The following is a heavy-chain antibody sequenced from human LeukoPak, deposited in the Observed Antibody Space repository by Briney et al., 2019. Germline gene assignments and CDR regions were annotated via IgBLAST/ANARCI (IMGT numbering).Heavy chain of an antibody. CDR2: IYYSGST. J-gene: IGHJ4*02. Sequence: SETLSLTCTVSGGSISSSSYSWGWIRQPPGKGLEWIGSIYYSGSTYYNPSLKSRVTISVDTSKNQFSLKLSSVTAADTAVYYCARSYSSGWYGPTRAFFDYWGQGTLVTVSS. CDR1: GGSISSSSYS. CDR3: ARSYSSGWYGPTRAFFDY. V-gene: IGHV4-39*01. D-gene: IGHD6-19*01.